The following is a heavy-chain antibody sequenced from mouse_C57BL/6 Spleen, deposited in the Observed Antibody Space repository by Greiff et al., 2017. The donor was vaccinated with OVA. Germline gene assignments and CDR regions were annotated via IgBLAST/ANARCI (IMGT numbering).Heavy chain of an antibody. Sequence: DVQLVESEGGLVQPGSSMKLSCTASGFTFSDYYMAWVRQVPEKGLEWVANINYDGSSTYYLDSLKSRFIISRDNAKNILYLQMSSLKSEDTATYYCARDDGYYDYWGQGTTLTVSS. CDR2: INYDGSST. J-gene: IGHJ2*01. D-gene: IGHD2-3*01. CDR3: ARDDGYYDY. CDR1: GFTFSDYY. V-gene: IGHV5-16*01.